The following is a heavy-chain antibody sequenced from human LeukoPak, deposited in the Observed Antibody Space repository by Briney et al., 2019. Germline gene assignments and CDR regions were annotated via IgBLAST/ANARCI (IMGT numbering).Heavy chain of an antibody. J-gene: IGHJ3*02. D-gene: IGHD4-17*01. V-gene: IGHV3-21*01. CDR3: ARDSTDDHGDYVAFDI. CDR2: ISSSSSYI. CDR1: GFTFSSYS. Sequence: GGSLRLSCAASGFTFSSYSMNWVRRAPGKGLEWVSSISSSSSYIYYADSVKGRFTISRDNAKNSLYLQMNSLRAEDTAVYYCARDSTDDHGDYVAFDIWGQGTMVTVSS.